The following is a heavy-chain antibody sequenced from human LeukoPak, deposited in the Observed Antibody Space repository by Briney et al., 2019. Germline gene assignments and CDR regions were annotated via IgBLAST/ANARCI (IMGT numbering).Heavy chain of an antibody. V-gene: IGHV3-30*04. CDR1: GFTFSNCA. J-gene: IGHJ4*02. CDR3: ARNTGQTSGYSYGFNY. CDR2: ISYDGRKE. Sequence: GGSLRLSCTASGFTFSNCAMHWVRQAPGKGLEWVAVISYDGRKEYYADSVKGRFTISRDNSKITLFLQMNSLRAEDTAVYYCARNTGQTSGYSYGFNYWGQGTLVTVSS. D-gene: IGHD5-18*01.